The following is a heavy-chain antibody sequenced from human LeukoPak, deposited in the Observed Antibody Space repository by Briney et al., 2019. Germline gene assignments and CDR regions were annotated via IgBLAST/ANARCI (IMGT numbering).Heavy chain of an antibody. V-gene: IGHV4-39*07. CDR3: ARFYFGVVSRQDY. CDR2: INHSGTT. Sequence: PSETLSLTCTVSGASISSSSYHWGWIRQPPGKGLEWIGEINHSGTTNYNPSLRGRATISADTSKNQFSLKLRSVTAADTAVYFCARFYFGVVSRQDYWGQGTLVTVSS. CDR1: GASISSSSYH. D-gene: IGHD3-3*01. J-gene: IGHJ4*02.